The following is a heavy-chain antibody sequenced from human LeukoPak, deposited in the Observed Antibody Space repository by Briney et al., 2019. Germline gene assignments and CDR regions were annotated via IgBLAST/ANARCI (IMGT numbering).Heavy chain of an antibody. CDR2: IYYSGAT. D-gene: IGHD3-9*01. CDR3: ARLLKYFDSDS. J-gene: IGHJ4*02. CDR1: GDSISSYY. V-gene: IGHV4-59*08. Sequence: PSETLSLTCTVSGDSISSYYWSWIRQPPGKGLEWIGYIYYSGATYHNPSLKSRITISVDTSTNQFSLKLSSVTAADTAVYYCARLLKYFDSDSWGQGTLVTVSS.